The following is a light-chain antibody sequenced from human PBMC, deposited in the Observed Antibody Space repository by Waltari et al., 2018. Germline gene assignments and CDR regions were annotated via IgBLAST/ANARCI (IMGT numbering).Light chain of an antibody. CDR1: SSDVGLYNR. CDR2: EVT. J-gene: IGLJ2*01. Sequence: QSALAQPPSVSGSPGQSVTISCTGTSSDVGLYNRVSWYQQPPGTAPKVMIYEVTNRPSWVPDRFPGAKSGNTASLTISGLQPEDEAHYFCASHSNTTAVLFGGGTKVTVL. CDR3: ASHSNTTAVL. V-gene: IGLV2-18*02.